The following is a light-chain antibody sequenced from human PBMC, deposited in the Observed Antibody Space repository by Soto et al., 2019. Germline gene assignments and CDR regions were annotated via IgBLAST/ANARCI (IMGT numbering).Light chain of an antibody. CDR2: QDN. CDR3: QAWDSVTALV. Sequence: SYELTQPPSVSVSPGQTASITCSGDKLGDKYGCWYQQKPGQSPVLVIYQDNKRPSGIPERFSGSNSGNTATLTISGTQAMDEADYYCQAWDSVTALVFGGGTKLTVL. CDR1: KLGDKY. J-gene: IGLJ3*02. V-gene: IGLV3-1*01.